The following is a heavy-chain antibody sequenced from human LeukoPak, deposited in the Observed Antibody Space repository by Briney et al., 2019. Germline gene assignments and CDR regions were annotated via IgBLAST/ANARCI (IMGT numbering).Heavy chain of an antibody. Sequence: GESLKISCKGSGYSFTSYWIGWVRQMPGKGLEWMGIVYPGDSDTRYSPSFPGQVTISADKSISTAYLQWSSLKASDTAMYYCARQAHYYDSSGYPEYFQHWGQGTLVTVSS. D-gene: IGHD3-22*01. J-gene: IGHJ1*01. CDR1: GYSFTSYW. CDR3: ARQAHYYDSSGYPEYFQH. V-gene: IGHV5-51*01. CDR2: VYPGDSDT.